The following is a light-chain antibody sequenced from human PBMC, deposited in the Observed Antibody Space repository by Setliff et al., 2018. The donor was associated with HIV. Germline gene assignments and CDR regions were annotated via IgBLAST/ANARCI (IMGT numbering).Light chain of an antibody. CDR2: EVR. Sequence: QSVLTQPASVSGSPGQSITISCTGTGSDVGGYNYVSWYQQHPGKAPKLIIHEVRNRPSGISNRFSGSKSGNTASLTISGLQAEDEADYYCSSYAISNTLPFGTGTKVTVL. CDR1: GSDVGGYNY. J-gene: IGLJ1*01. CDR3: SSYAISNTLP. V-gene: IGLV2-14*01.